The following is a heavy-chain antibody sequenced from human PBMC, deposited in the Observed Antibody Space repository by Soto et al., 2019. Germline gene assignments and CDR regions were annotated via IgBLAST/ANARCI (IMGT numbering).Heavy chain of an antibody. V-gene: IGHV3-23*01. J-gene: IGHJ4*02. D-gene: IGHD6-6*01. Sequence: GGSLRLSCATSGFTFSSYAMVWVRQAAEKGLEWVASISNNGDTAYYADSVKGRFTISRGNSENTLYLQMNGLRADDTALYFCAKSRVFIGAIVTRLDFWGQGTQVTVSS. CDR3: AKSRVFIGAIVTRLDF. CDR1: GFTFSSYA. CDR2: ISNNGDTA.